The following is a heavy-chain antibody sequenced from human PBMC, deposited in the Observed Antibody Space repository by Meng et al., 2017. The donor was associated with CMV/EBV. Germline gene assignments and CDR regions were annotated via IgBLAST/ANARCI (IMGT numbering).Heavy chain of an antibody. Sequence: SVKVSCKASGGTSNTYTFNWVRQAPGRGLEWMGGIIPYLDEPNYAQTFQGRVTITSDRSTAAYMELSSLRSEDTAVYFCAGRGPYGRALDVWGQGTLVT. D-gene: IGHD3-10*01. V-gene: IGHV1-69*10. J-gene: IGHJ3*01. CDR1: GGTSNTYT. CDR3: AGRGPYGRALDV. CDR2: IIPYLDEP.